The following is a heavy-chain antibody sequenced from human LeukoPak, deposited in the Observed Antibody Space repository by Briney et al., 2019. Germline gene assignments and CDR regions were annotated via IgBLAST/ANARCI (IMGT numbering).Heavy chain of an antibody. CDR1: AFTFGSHS. CDR3: ARPQYCSSTSCYEAYYGMDV. Sequence: PGGSLRLSCAASAFTFGSHSMTWVRQAPGKGLEWVSSISSSSSYIYYADSVEGRFTISRDNAKNSLYLQMNSLRAEDTAVYYCARPQYCSSTSCYEAYYGMDVWGQGTTVTVSS. J-gene: IGHJ6*02. D-gene: IGHD2-2*01. CDR2: ISSSSSYI. V-gene: IGHV3-21*01.